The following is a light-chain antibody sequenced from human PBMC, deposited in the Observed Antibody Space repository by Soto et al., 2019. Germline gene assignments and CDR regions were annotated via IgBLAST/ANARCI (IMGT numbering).Light chain of an antibody. J-gene: IGLJ1*01. CDR3: AAWDDNLNAYV. V-gene: IGLV1-47*02. Sequence: QSVLTQPPSASSTPGQTVTISCSGSTSNIGTFYVYWYQHLPVTAPKLLIYLGDQRASGVSDRFSGSKSGTSASLAINGLRSDDEADYYCAAWDDNLNAYVFGSGTKLTVL. CDR1: TSNIGTFY. CDR2: LGD.